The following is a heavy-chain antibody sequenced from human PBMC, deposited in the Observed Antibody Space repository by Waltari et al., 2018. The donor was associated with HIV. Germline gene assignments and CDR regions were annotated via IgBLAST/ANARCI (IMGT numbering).Heavy chain of an antibody. D-gene: IGHD4-17*01. CDR2: IRSQGNNFAT. V-gene: IGHV3-73*02. Sequence: EVQLVESGGDLVQPGGSLTLSCAASGFTFFGSAMHWVRQASGKVLEWVGHIRSQGNNFATAYTASLKGRFTISRDDSKNTAYLHMNSLTTDDTALYFCTRGYGDFWGMDWGQGTLVTVSS. CDR1: GFTFFGSA. J-gene: IGHJ4*02. CDR3: TRGYGDFWGMD.